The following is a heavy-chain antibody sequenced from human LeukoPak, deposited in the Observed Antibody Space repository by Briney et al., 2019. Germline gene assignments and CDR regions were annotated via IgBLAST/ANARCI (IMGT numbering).Heavy chain of an antibody. CDR2: IYPADPDT. CDR3: ARFPRRDYGGNRVSFDI. CDR1: GSSFTSYW. Sequence: GESLEISCQGSGSSFTSYWIGWGRQLPGKGLEWMGIIYPADPDTRYTPSFQGQVTISADKSISTAYLQWSSLKASDTAMYYCARFPRRDYGGNRVSFDIWGQGTMVTVSS. J-gene: IGHJ3*02. V-gene: IGHV5-51*01. D-gene: IGHD4-23*01.